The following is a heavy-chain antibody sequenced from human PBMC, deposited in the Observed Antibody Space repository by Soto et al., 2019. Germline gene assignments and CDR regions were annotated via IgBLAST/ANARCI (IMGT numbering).Heavy chain of an antibody. CDR1: GYTFIGYH. Sequence: QVQLVQSGADVKKHGASVKVSCQASGYTFIGYHLHWVRQAPGQGLEWMGWINPKSGATNYAENFQGRVTMTRDTSINTAYMDLSRLTSDDTAVYYCARGIDYYYGLDVWGQGTTVTVSS. CDR3: ARGIDYYYGLDV. J-gene: IGHJ6*02. V-gene: IGHV1-2*02. CDR2: INPKSGAT. D-gene: IGHD1-26*01.